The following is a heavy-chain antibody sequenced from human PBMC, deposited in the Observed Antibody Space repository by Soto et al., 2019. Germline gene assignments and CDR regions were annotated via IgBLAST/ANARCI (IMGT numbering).Heavy chain of an antibody. D-gene: IGHD6-13*01. V-gene: IGHV4-34*01. CDR3: ARRREGIAATGPFDY. CDR2: INHSGST. Sequence: SETLSLTCAVYGGSFSGYYWSWIRQPPGKGLEWIGEINHSGSTNYNPSLKSRVTISVDTSKNQFSLKLSSVTAADTAVYYCARRREGIAATGPFDYWGQGTLVTVLL. CDR1: GGSFSGYY. J-gene: IGHJ4*02.